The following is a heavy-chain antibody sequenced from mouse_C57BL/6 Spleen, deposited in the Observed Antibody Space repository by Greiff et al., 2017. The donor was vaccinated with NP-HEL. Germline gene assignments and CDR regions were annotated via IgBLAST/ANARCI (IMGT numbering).Heavy chain of an antibody. V-gene: IGHV1-82*01. CDR3: ARPRYYDNDYFDY. CDR2: IYPGDGDT. D-gene: IGHD2-4*01. CDR1: GYAFSSSW. J-gene: IGHJ2*01. Sequence: VQLQQSGPELVKPGASVKISCKASGYAFSSSWMNWVKQRPGKGLEWIGRIYPGDGDTNYNGKFKGKATLTADKSSSTAYLQLSSLTSEDSAVYFCARPRYYDNDYFDYWGQGTTLTVSS.